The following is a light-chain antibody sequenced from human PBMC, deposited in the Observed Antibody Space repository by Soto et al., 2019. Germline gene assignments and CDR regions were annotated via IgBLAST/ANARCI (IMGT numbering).Light chain of an antibody. J-gene: IGLJ2*01. Sequence: QSVLTQPPSASGTPGQRVTISCSGSSSNIGSNTVNWYQEIPGTAPKLLIYSNNQRPSGVPHRFSGSKSGTSASLAISGLQSEDEADYYCAAWDDSLNGHVVFGGGTKLTVL. CDR1: SSNIGSNT. CDR2: SNN. CDR3: AAWDDSLNGHVV. V-gene: IGLV1-44*01.